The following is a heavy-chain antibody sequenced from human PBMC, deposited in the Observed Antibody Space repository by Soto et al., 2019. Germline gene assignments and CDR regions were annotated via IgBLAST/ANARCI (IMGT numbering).Heavy chain of an antibody. CDR1: GFTFSSYG. D-gene: IGHD6-19*01. V-gene: IGHV3-30*18. CDR2: ISYDGSIK. CDR3: AKEAQSGWYYFDY. J-gene: IGHJ4*02. Sequence: GGSLRLSCAASGFTFSSYGMHWVRQAPGKGLEWVAVISYDGSIKYYADSVKGRFTISRDNSKYTLYLQMNNLRPEDTAVFYCAKEAQSGWYYFDYWGQGTLVTVYS.